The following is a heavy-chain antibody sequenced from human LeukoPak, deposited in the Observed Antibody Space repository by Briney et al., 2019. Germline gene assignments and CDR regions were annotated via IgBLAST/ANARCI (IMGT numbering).Heavy chain of an antibody. CDR2: IYTSGST. CDR3: ARRGYGSGSSNYYAMDV. D-gene: IGHD3-10*01. J-gene: IGHJ6*02. CDR1: GGSISSYY. Sequence: PSETLSLTCTVSGGSISSYYWSWIRQPPGKGLEWIGYIYTSGSTNYNPSLKSRVTISVGTSKNQFSLRLSSVTAADTAVYYCARRGYGSGSSNYYAMDVWGQGTTVTVSS. V-gene: IGHV4-4*09.